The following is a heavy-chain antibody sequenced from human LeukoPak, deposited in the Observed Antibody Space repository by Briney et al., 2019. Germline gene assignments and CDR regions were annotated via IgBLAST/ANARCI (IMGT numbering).Heavy chain of an antibody. J-gene: IGHJ4*02. V-gene: IGHV1-69*13. Sequence: ASVKVSCTASGGTFSSYAISWVRQAPGQGLEWMGGIIPIFGTANYAQKFQGRVTITADESTSTAYMELSSLRSEDTAVYYCARSTNYYDSSGYYLRPFDYWGQGTLVTVSS. D-gene: IGHD3-22*01. CDR3: ARSTNYYDSSGYYLRPFDY. CDR2: IIPIFGTA. CDR1: GGTFSSYA.